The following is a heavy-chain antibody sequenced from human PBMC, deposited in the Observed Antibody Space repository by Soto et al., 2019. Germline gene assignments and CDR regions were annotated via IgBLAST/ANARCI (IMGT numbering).Heavy chain of an antibody. CDR2: INHSGST. CDR3: AGRMRYSSSWGALYYFDY. J-gene: IGHJ4*02. Sequence: QVQLQQWGAGLLKPSETLSLTCAVYGGSFSGYYWSWIRQPPGKGLEWIGEINHSGSTNYNPSLKSRVTISVDTSKNQFSLKLSSVTAADTAVYYCAGRMRYSSSWGALYYFDYWGQGTLVTVSS. CDR1: GGSFSGYY. D-gene: IGHD6-13*01. V-gene: IGHV4-34*01.